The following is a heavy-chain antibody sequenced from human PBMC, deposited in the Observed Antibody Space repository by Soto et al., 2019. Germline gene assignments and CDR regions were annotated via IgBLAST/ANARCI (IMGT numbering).Heavy chain of an antibody. CDR1: GYTFTSYA. Sequence: GASVKVSCKASGYTFTSYAIHWVRQAPGQRLEWMGWINSGNGNTKYSQKFQGRVTLTRDTSASTAYMELSSLTSEDTAVYSCARGSATSSWPFVYWGQGTLVTVSS. CDR3: ARGSATSSWPFVY. V-gene: IGHV1-3*01. CDR2: INSGNGNT. D-gene: IGHD6-13*01. J-gene: IGHJ4*02.